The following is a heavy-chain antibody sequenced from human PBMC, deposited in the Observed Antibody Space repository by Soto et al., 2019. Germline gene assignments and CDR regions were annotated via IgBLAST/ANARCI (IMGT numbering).Heavy chain of an antibody. CDR2: ISAYNGNT. CDR3: ARDHRIAAAGRGGKLGY. V-gene: IGHV1-18*01. CDR1: GYTFTSYG. D-gene: IGHD6-13*01. J-gene: IGHJ4*02. Sequence: ASVKVSCKASGYTFTSYGISWVRQAPGQGLEWMGWISAYNGNTNYAQKLQGRVTMTTDTSTSTAYMELRSLRSDDTAVYYWARDHRIAAAGRGGKLGYWGQGTLVTVSS.